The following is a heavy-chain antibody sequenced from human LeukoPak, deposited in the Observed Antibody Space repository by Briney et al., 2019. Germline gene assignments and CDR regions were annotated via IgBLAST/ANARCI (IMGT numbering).Heavy chain of an antibody. CDR1: GFSFSTYS. D-gene: IGHD6-13*01. J-gene: IGHJ3*02. CDR2: IYSGGTT. V-gene: IGHV3-53*01. CDR3: ARGIAAAYYAFDI. Sequence: GGSLRLSCAASGFSFSTYSINWVRQAPGRGLEWVSVIYSGGTTYYADSVKGRFTISRDNSKNTLYFQMNSLRVEDTAVYYCARGIAAAYYAFDIWGQGTMLTVSS.